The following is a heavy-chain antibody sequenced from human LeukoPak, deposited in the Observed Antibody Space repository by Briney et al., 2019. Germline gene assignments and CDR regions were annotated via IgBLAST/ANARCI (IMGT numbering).Heavy chain of an antibody. CDR2: INHSGST. CDR1: GGSLSGYY. D-gene: IGHD1-26*01. J-gene: IGHJ4*02. CDR3: ARGPVGATYIDY. V-gene: IGHV4-34*01. Sequence: SETLSLTCAVYGGSLSGYYWSWIRQPPGKVREWIGEINHSGSTNYNPFLKRRVTISVATSKNTFTLKLSSVTAADTAVYHCARGPVGATYIDYWGQGTLVTVSS.